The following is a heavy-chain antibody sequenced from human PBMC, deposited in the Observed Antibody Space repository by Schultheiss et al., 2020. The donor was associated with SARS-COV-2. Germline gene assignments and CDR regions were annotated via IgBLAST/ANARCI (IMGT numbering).Heavy chain of an antibody. J-gene: IGHJ4*02. CDR3: ARGPWGSGSAFDY. CDR1: GGSISSYY. V-gene: IGHV4-59*12. Sequence: SETLSLTCTVSGGSISSYYWSWIRQPPGKGLEWIGYIYYSGSTYYNPSLKSRVTISVDTSKNQFSLKLSSVTAADTAVYYCARGPWGSGSAFDYWGQGTLVTVSS. D-gene: IGHD3-10*01. CDR2: IYYSGST.